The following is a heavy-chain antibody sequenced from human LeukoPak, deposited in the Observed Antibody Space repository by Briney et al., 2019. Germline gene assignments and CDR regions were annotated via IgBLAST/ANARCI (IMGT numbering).Heavy chain of an antibody. CDR3: ATDYGTDY. CDR1: GGSISSSSYY. V-gene: IGHV4-39*07. D-gene: IGHD4-17*01. J-gene: IGHJ4*02. Sequence: PSETLSLTCIVSGGSISSSSYYWGWIRQPPGKGLEWIGSIYYSGSTYYNPSLKSRVTISVDTSKNQFSLNLSSVTAADSAMYYCATDYGTDYWGQGTLVTVSS. CDR2: IYYSGST.